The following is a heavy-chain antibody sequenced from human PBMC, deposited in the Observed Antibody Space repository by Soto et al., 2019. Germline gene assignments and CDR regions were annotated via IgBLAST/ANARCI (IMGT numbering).Heavy chain of an antibody. J-gene: IGHJ4*02. CDR3: AVDRRPGVYLWMNH. D-gene: IGHD2-21*01. CDR1: GFTFSDYY. Sequence: QVQLVQSGGVLVKPGGSLRLSCAASGFTFSDYYMTWIRQTPGRGLEWISTIGNGGTEVYYTDSVKGRFTISRDDAQNSLFLQLISLIADHTAVYFCAVDRRPGVYLWMNHWGKGTLVTVSS. CDR2: IGNGGTEV. V-gene: IGHV3-11*01.